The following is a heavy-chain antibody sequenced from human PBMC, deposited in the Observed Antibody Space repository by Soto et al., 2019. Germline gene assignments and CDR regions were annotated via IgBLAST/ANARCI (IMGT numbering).Heavy chain of an antibody. J-gene: IGHJ3*01. CDR3: AREYSDGSASSGRES. V-gene: IGHV1-2*04. D-gene: IGHD3-16*01. CDR1: GYTFTGYY. CDR2: LNPNSGGA. Sequence: QVHLVQSGAEVKKPGASVKVSCKASGYTFTGYYIHWVRQAPGQGLEWMGWLNPNSGGANIAQEFQGWVTMTRDTSSSTTHMELSRLRSNDTAVYYCAREYSDGSASSGRESWGQGTMATVAS.